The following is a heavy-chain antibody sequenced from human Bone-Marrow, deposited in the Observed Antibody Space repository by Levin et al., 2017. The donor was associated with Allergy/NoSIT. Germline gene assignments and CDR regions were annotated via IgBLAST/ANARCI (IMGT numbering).Heavy chain of an antibody. CDR1: GVSISSSGDF. D-gene: IGHD3-16*01. CDR3: ARPYNRGGLDPFDF. V-gene: IGHV4-39*01. Sequence: GSLRLSCTVSGVSISSSGDFWGWIRQSPGKGLEWIASIYYGGNIHYNPSLQSRVTMSVDTSKNQFSLNLTSVSASDTALYYCARPYNRGGLDPFDFWGEGTRVTVSS. J-gene: IGHJ4*02. CDR2: IYYGGNI.